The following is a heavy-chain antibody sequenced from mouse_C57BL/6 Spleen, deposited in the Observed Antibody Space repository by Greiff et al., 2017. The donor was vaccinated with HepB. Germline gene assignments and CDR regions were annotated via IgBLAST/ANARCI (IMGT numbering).Heavy chain of an antibody. CDR1: GFNINDYY. CDR2: IDPEDGDT. D-gene: IGHD2-10*02. CDR3: TGMVKNYFDY. V-gene: IGHV14-1*01. Sequence: EVKLQESGAELVRPGASVKLSCTASGFNINDYYMHWVKQRPEQGLEWIGRIDPEDGDTEYAPKFQGKATMTADTSSNTAYLQLSSLTSEDTAVYYCTGMVKNYFDYWGQVTTLTFSS. J-gene: IGHJ2*01.